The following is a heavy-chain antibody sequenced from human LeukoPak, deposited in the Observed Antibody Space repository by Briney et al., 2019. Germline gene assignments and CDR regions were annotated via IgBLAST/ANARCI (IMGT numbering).Heavy chain of an antibody. Sequence: GGSLRLSCEASGFTFDAYAMHWVRQAPGKGLEWVSLINKDGSATYYADSVKGRFTISRDNSKNSLYLQKNSLRSEDTALYYCATWAFYHSLDDWGQGTTVTVSS. CDR1: GFTFDAYA. D-gene: IGHD1-26*01. CDR2: INKDGSAT. CDR3: ATWAFYHSLDD. V-gene: IGHV3-43*02. J-gene: IGHJ6*02.